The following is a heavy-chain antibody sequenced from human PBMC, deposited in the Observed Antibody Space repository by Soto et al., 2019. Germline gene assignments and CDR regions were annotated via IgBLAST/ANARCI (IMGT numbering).Heavy chain of an antibody. CDR3: ARPRRGRGFYGMDV. CDR2: IYYSGST. D-gene: IGHD2-15*01. J-gene: IGHJ6*02. Sequence: SETLSLTCTVSGGSFSSGGYYWSWIRQPPGKGLEWIGYIYYSGSTNNNPSLKSRVTISVDTSKNQFSLKLSSVTAADTAVYYGARPRRGRGFYGMDVWGQGTTVTVSS. V-gene: IGHV4-61*08. CDR1: GGSFSSGGYY.